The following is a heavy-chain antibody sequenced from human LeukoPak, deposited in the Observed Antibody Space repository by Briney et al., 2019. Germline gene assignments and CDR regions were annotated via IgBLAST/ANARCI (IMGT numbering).Heavy chain of an antibody. Sequence: PGGSLRLSCAAFGFTVSSNYMSWVRQAPGKGLEWVSVIYSGGSTYYADSVKGRFTISRDNSKNTLYLQMNSLRAEDTAVYYCARDLRRSSGYRGWGQGTLVTVSS. CDR3: ARDLRRSSGYRG. J-gene: IGHJ4*02. CDR2: IYSGGST. CDR1: GFTVSSNY. V-gene: IGHV3-66*01. D-gene: IGHD3-22*01.